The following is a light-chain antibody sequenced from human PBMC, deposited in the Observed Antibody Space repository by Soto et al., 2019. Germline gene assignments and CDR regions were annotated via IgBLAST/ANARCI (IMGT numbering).Light chain of an antibody. J-gene: IGKJ1*01. CDR1: QSVSSD. CDR2: GAS. CDR3: QQYNNWPRT. V-gene: IGKV3-15*01. Sequence: EIVMTQSPATLSVSLGERATLSCRASQSVSSDLAWYHQKPGQAPRLLIYGASTRATGIPARFSGSGSGTEFTLTINSLRSEDFAVYYCQQYNNWPRTFGQGTKVDIK.